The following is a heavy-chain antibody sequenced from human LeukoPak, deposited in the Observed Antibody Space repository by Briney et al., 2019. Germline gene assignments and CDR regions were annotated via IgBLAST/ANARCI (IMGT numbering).Heavy chain of an antibody. CDR2: IWYDGSNK. Sequence: GGSLRLSCAASGFTFSSYGMHWVHQAPGKGLEWVAVIWYDGSNKYYADSVKGRFTISRDNSKNTLYLQMNSLRAEDTAVYYCARDLGLGYYDSSSFFDYWGQGTLVTVSS. CDR3: ARDLGLGYYDSSSFFDY. V-gene: IGHV3-33*01. J-gene: IGHJ4*02. D-gene: IGHD3-22*01. CDR1: GFTFSSYG.